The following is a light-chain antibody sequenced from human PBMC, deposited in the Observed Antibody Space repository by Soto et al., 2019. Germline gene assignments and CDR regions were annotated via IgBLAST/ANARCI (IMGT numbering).Light chain of an antibody. CDR3: QQYNSYYT. CDR1: QSISVW. V-gene: IGKV1-5*01. Sequence: TPTTYTLSASVGDRVTITFRASQSISVWLAWYQLKPGKAPTLLIYDASSLKSGVPSRFSGSGSGTEFTLTINSLQPDDFATYYCQQYNSYYTFGQGTLLEIK. J-gene: IGKJ5*01. CDR2: DAS.